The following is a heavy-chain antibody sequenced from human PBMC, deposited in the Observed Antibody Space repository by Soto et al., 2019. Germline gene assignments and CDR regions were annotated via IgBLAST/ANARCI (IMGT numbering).Heavy chain of an antibody. CDR1: GGSVTNSSYY. D-gene: IGHD4-17*01. Sequence: SETLSLTCTVSGGSVTNSSYYWGWIRQSPGKGLEWIGSVYYRGRSYSKSSVKSRVTISVDTSKNRFSLSLNSATASDTAVYFCVSQRTTVPTQAYFDYWGPGALVTVSS. CDR3: VSQRTTVPTQAYFDY. J-gene: IGHJ4*02. V-gene: IGHV4-39*01. CDR2: VYYRGRS.